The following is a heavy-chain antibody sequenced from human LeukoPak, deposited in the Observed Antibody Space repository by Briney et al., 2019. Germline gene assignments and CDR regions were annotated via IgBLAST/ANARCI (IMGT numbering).Heavy chain of an antibody. J-gene: IGHJ4*02. V-gene: IGHV3-21*01. D-gene: IGHD6-19*01. CDR2: VSSSSSYI. CDR1: GFTFSSYS. CDR3: ARDRQWLSGNTYFDY. Sequence: GGSLRLSCAASGFTFSSYSMNWVRQAPGKGLEWVSSVSSSSSYIYYADSVKGRFTISRDNAKSSLYLQMNSLRAEDTAVYYCARDRQWLSGNTYFDYWGQGTLVTVSS.